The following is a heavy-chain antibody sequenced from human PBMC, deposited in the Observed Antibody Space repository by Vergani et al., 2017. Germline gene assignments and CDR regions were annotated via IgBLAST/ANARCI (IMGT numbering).Heavy chain of an antibody. Sequence: QVQLQQSGPGLVKPSQTLLLTCGISGDSVSSNSAAWNWIRQSPSRGLEWLGRTYYRSNWYNDYAVAVKSRITINPDTSKNQFSLQLNSLTPEDTAVYYCAREWEQQLSNWGQGTLVTVSS. D-gene: IGHD6-13*01. CDR1: GDSVSSNSAA. CDR2: TYYRSNWYN. CDR3: AREWEQQLSN. J-gene: IGHJ4*02. V-gene: IGHV6-1*01.